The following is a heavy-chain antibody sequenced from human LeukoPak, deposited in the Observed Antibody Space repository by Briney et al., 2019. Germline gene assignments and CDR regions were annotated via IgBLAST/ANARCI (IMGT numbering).Heavy chain of an antibody. CDR1: GFTFSNAW. J-gene: IGHJ4*02. CDR2: IKSKTDGWTT. D-gene: IGHD5-18*01. CDR3: TTGWEYSYGYVDY. Sequence: PGGSLRLSCAASGFTFSNAWMSWVRQAPGKGRKGGGRIKSKTDGWTTDYAAPVKGRFTISRDDSKNTLYLQMNSLKTEDTAVYYCTTGWEYSYGYVDYWGQGTLVTVSS. V-gene: IGHV3-15*01.